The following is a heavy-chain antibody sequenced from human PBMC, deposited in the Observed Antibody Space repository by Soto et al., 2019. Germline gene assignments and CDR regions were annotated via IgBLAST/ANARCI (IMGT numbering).Heavy chain of an antibody. CDR3: ARDSVRDYLYYYYGMDV. J-gene: IGHJ6*02. Sequence: PGGSLRLSCRASGFTFSSYTMNWVRQAPGRGLEWVSSIGTSSSYIYYADSVKGRFTISRDNAKNSLFLQMNSLRADDTAVYYCARDSVRDYLYYYYGMDVWGQGTTVTVSS. CDR1: GFTFSSYT. CDR2: IGTSSSYI. D-gene: IGHD4-17*01. V-gene: IGHV3-21*01.